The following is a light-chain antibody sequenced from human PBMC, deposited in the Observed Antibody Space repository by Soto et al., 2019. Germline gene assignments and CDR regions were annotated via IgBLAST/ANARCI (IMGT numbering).Light chain of an antibody. J-gene: IGLJ3*02. V-gene: IGLV1-44*01. CDR3: AAWDDSLNGWV. CDR1: SSNIGSNT. Sequence: QPVLTQSPSASGTPGQRVTISCSGSSSNIGSNTVNWYQLPGTAPKLLIYSNNQRPSGVPDRFSGSKSGTSAPLAISGLQSEDEADYYCAAWDDSLNGWVFGGGTKLTVL. CDR2: SNN.